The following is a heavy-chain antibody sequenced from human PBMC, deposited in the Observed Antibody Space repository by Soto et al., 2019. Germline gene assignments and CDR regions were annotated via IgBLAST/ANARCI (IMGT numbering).Heavy chain of an antibody. D-gene: IGHD3-3*01. CDR3: AKGGDYDFWSGYYTSPNYYYYGMDV. CDR1: GFTFSSYA. J-gene: IGHJ6*02. CDR2: ISYDGSNK. Sequence: GSLRLSCAASGFTFSSYAMHWVRQAPGKGLEWVAVISYDGSNKYYADSVKGRFTISRDNSKNTLYLQMNSLRAEDTAVYYCAKGGDYDFWSGYYTSPNYYYYGMDVWGQGTTVTVSS. V-gene: IGHV3-30-3*01.